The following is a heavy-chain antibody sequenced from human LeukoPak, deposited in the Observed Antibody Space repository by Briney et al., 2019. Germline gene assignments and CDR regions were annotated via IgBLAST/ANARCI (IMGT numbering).Heavy chain of an antibody. CDR1: GFSLSTRGGG. D-gene: IGHD4-23*01. J-gene: IGHJ4*02. V-gene: IGHV2-5*02. Sequence: KVSGPTLVNPPQALTLTCTFSGFSLSTRGGGVGWIRQPPGKALEWLGIIYWDDDKRYSSSLRSRLTITKDTSKNQVVLTMTNMDPVDTATYYCAHSYNGNSCFDYWGQGTLVTVSS. CDR3: AHSYNGNSCFDY. CDR2: IYWDDDK.